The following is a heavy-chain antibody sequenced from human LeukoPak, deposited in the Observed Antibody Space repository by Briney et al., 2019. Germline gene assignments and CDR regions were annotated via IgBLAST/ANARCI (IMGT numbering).Heavy chain of an antibody. J-gene: IGHJ4*02. Sequence: GGSLRLSCAASGFTFSSYAMSWVRQAPGKGLEWVSGISGSAGVTYSADSVKGRFTISRDNSKNTLYLQMNSLRAEDTAVYYCARGGSYRSFDYWGQGTLVTVSS. V-gene: IGHV3-23*01. CDR3: ARGGSYRSFDY. D-gene: IGHD3-16*02. CDR1: GFTFSSYA. CDR2: ISGSAGVT.